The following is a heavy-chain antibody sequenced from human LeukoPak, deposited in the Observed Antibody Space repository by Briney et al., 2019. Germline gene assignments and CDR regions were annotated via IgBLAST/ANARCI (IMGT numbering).Heavy chain of an antibody. D-gene: IGHD6-6*01. CDR2: IYYSGST. CDR1: GGSISSYY. Sequence: PSETLSLTCTVSGGSISSYYRSWIRQPPGKGLEWIGYIYYSGSTIYNPSLKSRVTISVDTSKNQFSLKLSSVTAADTAVYYCARGGSSSSPYYFDYWGQGTLVTVSS. V-gene: IGHV4-59*01. CDR3: ARGGSSSSPYYFDY. J-gene: IGHJ4*02.